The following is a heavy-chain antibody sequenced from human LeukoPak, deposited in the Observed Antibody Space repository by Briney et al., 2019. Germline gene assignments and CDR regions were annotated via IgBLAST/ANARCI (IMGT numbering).Heavy chain of an antibody. J-gene: IGHJ4*02. D-gene: IGHD3-9*01. CDR1: GFPSGSYV. CDR3: ARDHDWAFDL. V-gene: IGHV3-48*02. Sequence: HPGGSLRLSCEASGFPSGSYVMSWVRQAPGRGLEWIAYINHNAEMIFYPDFVKGRFTISRDNAKNSLYLQMNALRYEDTAIYYCARDHDWAFDLWGQGTLVTVSS. CDR2: INHNAEMI.